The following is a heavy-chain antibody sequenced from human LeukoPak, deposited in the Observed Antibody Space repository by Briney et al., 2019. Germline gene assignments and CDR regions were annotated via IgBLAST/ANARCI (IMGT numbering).Heavy chain of an antibody. CDR3: AKDNAPTYYDFWSGYGDLFGMDV. CDR1: GFTFDDYA. D-gene: IGHD3-3*01. CDR2: ISWNSGSI. V-gene: IGHV3-9*01. Sequence: GGSLRLSCAASGFTFDDYAIHWVRQAPGKGLEWASGISWNSGSIGYADSVKGRFTISRDNAKNSLYLQMNSLRAEDTALYYCAKDNAPTYYDFWSGYGDLFGMDVWGQGTTVTVSS. J-gene: IGHJ6*02.